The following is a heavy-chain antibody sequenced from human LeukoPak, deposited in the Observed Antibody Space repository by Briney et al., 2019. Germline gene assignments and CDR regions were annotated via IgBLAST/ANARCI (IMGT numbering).Heavy chain of an antibody. V-gene: IGHV3-23*01. CDR1: GFTFGSYA. CDR3: AKDSGYTYGLSPYYFDC. J-gene: IGHJ4*02. CDR2: ITGSGVST. Sequence: PGGSLRLSRAASGFTFGSYAMSWARQAPGKGLEWVSAITGSGVSTHYADSVKGRFTISRDNSKDSLYLQTSSLRAEDTAVYYCAKDSGYTYGLSPYYFDCWGQGTLVTVSA. D-gene: IGHD5-18*01.